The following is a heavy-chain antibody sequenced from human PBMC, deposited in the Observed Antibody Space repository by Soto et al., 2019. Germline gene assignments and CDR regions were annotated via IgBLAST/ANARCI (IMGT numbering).Heavy chain of an antibody. CDR1: GFTFSSYA. CDR3: ARVGPTKRYSSSPYYYYGMDV. Sequence: WGSLRLSCAASGFTFSSYAMHWVRQAPGKGLEWVAVISYDGSNKYYADSVKGRFTISRDNSKNTLYLQMNSLRAEDTAVYYCARVGPTKRYSSSPYYYYGMDVWGQGTTVTVSS. D-gene: IGHD6-6*01. V-gene: IGHV3-30-3*01. CDR2: ISYDGSNK. J-gene: IGHJ6*02.